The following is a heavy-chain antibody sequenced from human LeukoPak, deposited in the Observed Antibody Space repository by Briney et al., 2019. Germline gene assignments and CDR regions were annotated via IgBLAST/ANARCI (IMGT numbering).Heavy chain of an antibody. J-gene: IGHJ6*02. V-gene: IGHV5-10-1*01. CDR1: GYSFTSYW. Sequence: GEPLKISCKGSGYSFTSYWISWVRQMPGKGLEWMGRIDPSDSYTNYSPSFQGHVTISADKSISTAYLQWSSLKASDTAMYYCARPGGDDNYYYYGMDVWGQGTTVTVSS. CDR2: IDPSDSYT. D-gene: IGHD2-21*01. CDR3: ARPGGDDNYYYYGMDV.